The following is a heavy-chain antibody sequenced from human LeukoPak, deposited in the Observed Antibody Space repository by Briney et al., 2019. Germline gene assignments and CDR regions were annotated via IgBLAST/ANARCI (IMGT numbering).Heavy chain of an antibody. J-gene: IGHJ5*02. D-gene: IGHD3-9*01. Sequence: GGSLRLSCAASGFTFSTFAMHWVRQAPGKGLEWLAVLSYDGSNNDYADSAKGRFTISRDNSKNTLYLQLSSLRTEDTAVYYCARYYDILTGYYKVGWFDPWGQGTLVTVSS. CDR2: LSYDGSNN. CDR1: GFTFSTFA. V-gene: IGHV3-30-3*01. CDR3: ARYYDILTGYYKVGWFDP.